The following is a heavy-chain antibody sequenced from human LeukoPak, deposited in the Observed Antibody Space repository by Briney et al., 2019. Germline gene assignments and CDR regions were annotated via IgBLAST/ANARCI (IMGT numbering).Heavy chain of an antibody. D-gene: IGHD6-19*01. CDR1: GGSISSGSYY. J-gene: IGHJ6*03. V-gene: IGHV4-61*02. Sequence: SQTLSLTCTVSGGSISSGSYYWSWIRQPAGKGLEWIGRIYTSGSTNYNLSLKSRVTISVDTSKNQFSLKLSSVTAADTAVYYCVVQHREQQWLVRGLYYYMDVWGKGTTVTVSS. CDR2: IYTSGST. CDR3: VVQHREQQWLVRGLYYYMDV.